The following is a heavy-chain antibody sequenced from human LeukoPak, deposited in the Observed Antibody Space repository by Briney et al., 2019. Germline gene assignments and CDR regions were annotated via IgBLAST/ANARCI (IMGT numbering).Heavy chain of an antibody. J-gene: IGHJ4*02. D-gene: IGHD6-13*01. CDR2: ISSSSSYV. Sequence: GGSLRLSCAASGFTFSSYSMNWVRQAPGKGLEWVSSISSSSSYVYYADSVKGRFTISRDNAKNSLYLQMNSLRAEDTAVYYCARGAAGSYSGIDYWGQGTLVTVSS. CDR3: ARGAAGSYSGIDY. V-gene: IGHV3-21*01. CDR1: GFTFSSYS.